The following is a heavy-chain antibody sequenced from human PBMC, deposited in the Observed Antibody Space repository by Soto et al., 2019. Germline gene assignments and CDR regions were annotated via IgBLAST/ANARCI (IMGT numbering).Heavy chain of an antibody. V-gene: IGHV4-30-4*01. CDR3: ARDLAAGTLMDV. J-gene: IGHJ6*02. CDR2: IYYSGST. D-gene: IGHD6-13*01. Sequence: PSETLSLTCTVSGGSISSGDYYWSWIRQPPGKGLEWIGYIYYSGSTYYNPSLKSRVTISVDTSKNQFSLKLSSVTAADTAVYYCARDLAAGTLMDVWGQGTKVTVSS. CDR1: GGSISSGDYY.